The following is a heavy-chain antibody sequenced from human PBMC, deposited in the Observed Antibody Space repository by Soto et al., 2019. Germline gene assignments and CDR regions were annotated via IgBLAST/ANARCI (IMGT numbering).Heavy chain of an antibody. V-gene: IGHV2-70*11. D-gene: IGHD3-22*01. Sequence: SGPTLVNPTQTLTLTCTFSGFSLSTSGMCVSWIRQPPGKALEWLARIDWDDDKYYSTSLKTRLTISKDTSKNQVVLTMTNMDPVDTATYYCARHYYDSSGYITDYWGQGTLVTVSS. CDR2: IDWDDDK. CDR1: GFSLSTSGMC. CDR3: ARHYYDSSGYITDY. J-gene: IGHJ4*02.